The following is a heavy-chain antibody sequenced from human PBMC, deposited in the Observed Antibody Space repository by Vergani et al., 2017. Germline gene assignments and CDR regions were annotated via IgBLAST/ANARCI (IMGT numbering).Heavy chain of an antibody. J-gene: IGHJ6*04. CDR2: TRNKARGYST. D-gene: IGHD3-3*01. Sequence: EVQLVESGGGLVKPGGSLRLSCAASGFTFSSYSMNWVRQAPGKGLEWVARTRNKARGYSTDYAASVRGRFIVSRDASGKSVSLQMTRLRIDDTAVYFCARTLKFLDMDVWGKGTTVTVSS. CDR3: ARTLKFLDMDV. CDR1: GFTFSSYS. V-gene: IGHV3-72*01.